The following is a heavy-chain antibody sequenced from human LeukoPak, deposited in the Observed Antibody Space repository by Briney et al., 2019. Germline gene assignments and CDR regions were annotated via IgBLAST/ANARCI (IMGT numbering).Heavy chain of an antibody. Sequence: ASVKVSCKAAGYPFTSYNMAWVRQAPGQGLEWMGWIISYNGNTRYAQKYEGRVTMTTDTSTTTAYMELTNLRSDDTAVYYCARAPSASIFDVSGELDPWGQGTLLTVSS. J-gene: IGHJ5*02. CDR1: GYPFTSYN. D-gene: IGHD3-3*01. CDR2: IISYNGNT. CDR3: ARAPSASIFDVSGELDP. V-gene: IGHV1-18*01.